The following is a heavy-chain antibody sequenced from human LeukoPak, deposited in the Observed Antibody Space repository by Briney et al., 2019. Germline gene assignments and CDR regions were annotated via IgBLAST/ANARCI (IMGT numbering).Heavy chain of an antibody. CDR3: ARDRDYYDSSGYLYTLDY. CDR2: ISYDGSNK. Sequence: GGSLRLSCAASGFTFSSYAMHWVRQAPGKGLEWVAVISYDGSNKYYADSVKGRFTISRDNSKNTLYLQMNSLRAEDTAVYYCARDRDYYDSSGYLYTLDYWGQGTLVTVSS. J-gene: IGHJ4*02. D-gene: IGHD3-22*01. V-gene: IGHV3-30-3*01. CDR1: GFTFSSYA.